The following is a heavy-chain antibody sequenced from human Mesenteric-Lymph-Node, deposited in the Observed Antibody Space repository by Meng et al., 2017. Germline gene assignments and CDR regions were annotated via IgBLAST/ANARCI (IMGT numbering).Heavy chain of an antibody. CDR2: ISGNSGSI. CDR3: AKDGAGGGPFDY. CDR1: GFTFDDYA. D-gene: IGHD2-8*02. Sequence: SLKISCAASGFTFDDYAMHWVRQAPGKGLEWVSGISGNSGSIGYADSVKGRFTISRDNAKNSLYLQMNRLRAEDTALYYCAKDGAGGGPFDYWGQGTLVTVSS. J-gene: IGHJ4*02. V-gene: IGHV3-9*01.